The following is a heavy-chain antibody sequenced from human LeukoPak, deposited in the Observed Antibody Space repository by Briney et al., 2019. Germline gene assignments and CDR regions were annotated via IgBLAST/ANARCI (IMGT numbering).Heavy chain of an antibody. D-gene: IGHD3-22*01. CDR3: ARDLLHRGYAFDI. CDR2: ISHSGTT. J-gene: IGHJ3*02. V-gene: IGHV4-38-2*02. CDR1: GDSISSGSH. Sequence: SETLSLTCTVSGDSISSGSHWGWLRQPPGKGLEWIGCISHSGTTYYNPSFKSRVAISVDTSKKHFSLNLNSVTAADTAVYYCARDLLHRGYAFDIWGRGTMVTVSS.